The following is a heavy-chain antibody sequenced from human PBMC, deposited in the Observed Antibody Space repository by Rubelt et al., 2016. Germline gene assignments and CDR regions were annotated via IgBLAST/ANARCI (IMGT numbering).Heavy chain of an antibody. J-gene: IGHJ4*02. CDR1: GYTFTTYA. D-gene: IGHD2-8*01. CDR2: INGGNGNT. V-gene: IGHV1-3*01. CDR3: ARVTNGGVRVIDY. Sequence: QVQLVQSGAEVKKPGASVKVSCKASGYTFTTYAMHWVRQAPGQGLEWMGWINGGNGNTKYSQKFQARVTITRDTPGITAYMWLSRLGFEDTAVYVCARVTNGGVRVIDYWGQGTLVAVSS.